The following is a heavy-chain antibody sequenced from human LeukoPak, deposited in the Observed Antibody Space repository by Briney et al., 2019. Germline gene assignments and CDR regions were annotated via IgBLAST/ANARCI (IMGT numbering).Heavy chain of an antibody. Sequence: GGSLRLSCAASGFTFSSYSMNWVRQAPGKGLEWVSSISSSSSYIYYADSVKGRFTISRDNAKNSLYLQMNSLRAEDTAVYYCARGTMTTVAGVDYWGQGTLVTVSS. V-gene: IGHV3-21*01. D-gene: IGHD4-23*01. CDR3: ARGTMTTVAGVDY. J-gene: IGHJ4*02. CDR1: GFTFSSYS. CDR2: ISSSSSYI.